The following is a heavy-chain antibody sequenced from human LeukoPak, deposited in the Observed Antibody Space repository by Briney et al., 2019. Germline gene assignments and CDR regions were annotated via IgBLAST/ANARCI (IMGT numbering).Heavy chain of an antibody. CDR1: GFTFDDYA. D-gene: IGHD2/OR15-2a*01. J-gene: IGHJ4*02. CDR2: ISWNSGSI. Sequence: GGSLRLSCAASGFTFDDYAMHWVRQAPGKGLEWVSGISWNSGSIGYADSVKGRFTISRDNAKNSLYLQMNSLRAEDMALYYCAKGSTFYAPFDYWGQGTLVTVSS. CDR3: AKGSTFYAPFDY. V-gene: IGHV3-9*03.